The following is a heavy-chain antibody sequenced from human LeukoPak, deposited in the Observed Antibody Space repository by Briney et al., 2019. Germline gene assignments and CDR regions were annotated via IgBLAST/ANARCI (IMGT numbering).Heavy chain of an antibody. CDR1: GGSISSSSYY. J-gene: IGHJ6*02. CDR3: ARLGAVYSNYYYGMDV. D-gene: IGHD6-13*01. Sequence: SETLSLTCTVSGGSISSSSYYWGWIRQPPGKGLEWIGEINHSGSTNYNPSLKSRVTISVDTSKNQFSLKLSSVTAADTAVYYCARLGAVYSNYYYGMDVWGQGTTVTVSS. V-gene: IGHV4-39*07. CDR2: INHSGST.